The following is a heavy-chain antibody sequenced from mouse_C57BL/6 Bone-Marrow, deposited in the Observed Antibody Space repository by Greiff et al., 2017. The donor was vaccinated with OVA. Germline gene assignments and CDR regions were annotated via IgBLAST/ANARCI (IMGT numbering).Heavy chain of an antibody. V-gene: IGHV1-55*01. D-gene: IGHD2-3*01. J-gene: IGHJ2*01. Sequence: VQLQQSGAELVKPGASVKMSCKASGYTFTSYWITWVKQRPGQGLEWIGDIYPGSGSTNYNEKFKSKATLTVDTSSSTAYMQLSSLTSEDSAVYYGARAGGWFPYYCDYWGQGTTLTVSS. CDR1: GYTFTSYW. CDR3: ARAGGWFPYYCDY. CDR2: IYPGSGST.